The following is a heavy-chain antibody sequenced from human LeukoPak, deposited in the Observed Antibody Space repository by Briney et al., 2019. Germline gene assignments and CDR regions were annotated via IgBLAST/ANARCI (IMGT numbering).Heavy chain of an antibody. CDR1: GFTFSSYA. V-gene: IGHV3-30*04. CDR2: ISYDGSNK. CDR3: ARELYYYGSGSYYPHRYYFDY. D-gene: IGHD3-10*01. J-gene: IGHJ4*02. Sequence: PGRSLRLSCAASGFTFSSYAMHWVRQAPGKGMEWVAVISYDGSNKYYADSVKGRFTISRDNSKNTLFLQVKSLRAEGTAVYYCARELYYYGSGSYYPHRYYFDYWGQGTLVTVSS.